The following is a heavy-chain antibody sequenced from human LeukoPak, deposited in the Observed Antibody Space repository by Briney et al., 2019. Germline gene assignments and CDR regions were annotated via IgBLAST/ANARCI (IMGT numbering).Heavy chain of an antibody. D-gene: IGHD3-22*01. CDR3: ARDADDSSGYSNFDY. CDR2: INPSGGRT. V-gene: IGHV1-46*01. J-gene: IGHJ4*02. Sequence: ASVKVSCKASGYIFTSYYIHWVRQAPGQGLEWMGLINPSGGRTNYAQKFQGRVTMTRDMSTSTVYMELRSLRSEDTAVYYCARDADDSSGYSNFDYWGQGTLVTVSS. CDR1: GYIFTSYY.